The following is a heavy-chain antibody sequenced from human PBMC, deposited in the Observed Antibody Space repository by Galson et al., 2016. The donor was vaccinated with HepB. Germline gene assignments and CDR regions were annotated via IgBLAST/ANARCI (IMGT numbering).Heavy chain of an antibody. CDR2: ITRSADLI. Sequence: SLRLSCAASGFSFSSYAMNWVRQAPGKGLEWIAYITRSADLIYYADSVKGRFIISRDNAKRSLYLQMHSLRDEDTAVYDCARDDVVSDCGGDCYAVHFDYWGQGTLVTGSS. CDR1: GFSFSSYA. J-gene: IGHJ4*02. D-gene: IGHD2-21*02. V-gene: IGHV3-48*03. CDR3: ARDDVVSDCGGDCYAVHFDY.